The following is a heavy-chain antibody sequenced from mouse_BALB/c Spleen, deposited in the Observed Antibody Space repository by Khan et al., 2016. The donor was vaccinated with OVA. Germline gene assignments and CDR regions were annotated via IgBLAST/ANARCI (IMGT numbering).Heavy chain of an antibody. CDR3: ARVGYSGTMDY. V-gene: IGHV9-3-1*01. J-gene: IGHJ4*01. CDR2: INTYTGEP. CDR1: GYTFTTYG. D-gene: IGHD2-14*01. Sequence: QIQLVQSGPELKKPGVTVKISCKASGYTFTTYGMNWVKQAPGKGLKWMGWINTYTGEPTYVDDFKGRFAFSLETSASTAYLQINNLKNEDTASYFCARVGYSGTMDYWGQGTSVTVSS.